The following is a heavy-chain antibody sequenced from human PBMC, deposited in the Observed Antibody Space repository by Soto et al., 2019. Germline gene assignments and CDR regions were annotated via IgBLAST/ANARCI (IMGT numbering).Heavy chain of an antibody. CDR2: INHSGST. D-gene: IGHD3-22*01. J-gene: IGHJ4*02. CDR3: ARGDYYDSSGENWVDY. Sequence: QVQLQQWGAGLLKPSETLSLTCAVYGGSFSGYYWSWIRQPPGKGLEWIGEINHSGSTNYNPSLKSRVTISVDTSKNQFSLKLSSVTAADTAVYYCARGDYYDSSGENWVDYWGQGTLVTVSS. CDR1: GGSFSGYY. V-gene: IGHV4-34*01.